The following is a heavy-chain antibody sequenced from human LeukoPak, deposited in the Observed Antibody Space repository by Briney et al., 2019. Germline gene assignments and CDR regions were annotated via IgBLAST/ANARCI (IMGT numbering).Heavy chain of an antibody. Sequence: GGSLRLSCAASGFTFNNAWMSWVRQAPCKGLEWVAVISYDGSNKYYADSVKGRFTISRDNSKNTLYLQMNSLRAEDTAVYYCAKSLLQQLEGLIDYWGQGTLVTVSS. D-gene: IGHD6-13*01. V-gene: IGHV3-30*18. CDR3: AKSLLQQLEGLIDY. CDR1: GFTFNNAW. J-gene: IGHJ4*02. CDR2: ISYDGSNK.